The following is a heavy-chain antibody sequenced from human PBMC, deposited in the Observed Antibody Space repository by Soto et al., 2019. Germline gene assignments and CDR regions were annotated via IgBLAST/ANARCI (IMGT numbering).Heavy chain of an antibody. CDR2: IYSGGST. CDR3: ARTNIVLVPAVDYYGMDV. J-gene: IGHJ6*02. Sequence: EVQLVESGGGLIQPGGSLRLSCAASGFTVSSNYMSWVRQAPGKGLEWVSVIYSGGSTYYADSVKGRFTISRDNSKNTLYLQMNSLRAEDTAVYYCARTNIVLVPAVDYYGMDVWGQGTTVTVSS. V-gene: IGHV3-53*01. CDR1: GFTVSSNY. D-gene: IGHD2-2*01.